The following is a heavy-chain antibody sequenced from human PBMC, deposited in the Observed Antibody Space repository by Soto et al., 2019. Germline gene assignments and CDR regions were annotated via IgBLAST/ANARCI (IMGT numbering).Heavy chain of an antibody. CDR3: ARDKITGLFDY. V-gene: IGHV4-31*03. CDR1: GVSISSVGHY. J-gene: IGHJ4*02. Sequence: SETLSLTCTVSGVSISSVGHYWSWLRQHPGKGLEWIGYIHNSGNAYYNPSLKSRVTISLDTPKNQFSLTLSSVTAADTAVYYCARDKITGLFDYWGQGTLVTVSS. D-gene: IGHD2-8*02. CDR2: IHNSGNA.